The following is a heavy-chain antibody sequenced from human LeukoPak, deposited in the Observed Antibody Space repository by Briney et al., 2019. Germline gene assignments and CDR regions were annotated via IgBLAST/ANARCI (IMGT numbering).Heavy chain of an antibody. CDR1: GFTFSSYG. V-gene: IGHV3-33*01. J-gene: IGHJ4*02. Sequence: GGSLRLSCAASGFTFSSYGMHWVRQAPGKGLEWVAVIWYDGSNKYYADSVKGRFTISRDKSKNTLYLQMNSLRAEDTAVYYCARDPSRPYSSSWLDYWGQGTLVTVSS. D-gene: IGHD6-13*01. CDR3: ARDPSRPYSSSWLDY. CDR2: IWYDGSNK.